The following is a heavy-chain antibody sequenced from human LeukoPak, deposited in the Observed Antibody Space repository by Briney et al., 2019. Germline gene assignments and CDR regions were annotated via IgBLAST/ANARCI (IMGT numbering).Heavy chain of an antibody. V-gene: IGHV1-46*01. CDR3: ARLSPPAAGTQNFDY. Sequence: ASVKVSCKASGNTFTSYYMHWVQKAPGQGLEWMEIINPSGGSTSYAQKFQGRVTMTGDTSTSTVYMELSSLRSEGTAVYYCARLSPPAAGTQNFDYWGQGTLVTVSS. D-gene: IGHD6-13*01. CDR1: GNTFTSYY. CDR2: INPSGGST. J-gene: IGHJ4*02.